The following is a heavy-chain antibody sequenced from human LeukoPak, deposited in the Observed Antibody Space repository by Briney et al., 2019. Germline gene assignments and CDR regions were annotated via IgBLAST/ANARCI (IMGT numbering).Heavy chain of an antibody. CDR2: INPNSGGT. J-gene: IGHJ4*02. D-gene: IGHD1-26*01. Sequence: XSVKVSCKASGYTFTGYYMHWVRQAPGQGLEWMGWINPNSGGTNYAQKFQGRVTMTRDTSISTAYMELSRLRSDDTAVYYCARDVVGATTGGYWGQGTLVTVSS. CDR1: GYTFTGYY. V-gene: IGHV1-2*02. CDR3: ARDVVGATTGGY.